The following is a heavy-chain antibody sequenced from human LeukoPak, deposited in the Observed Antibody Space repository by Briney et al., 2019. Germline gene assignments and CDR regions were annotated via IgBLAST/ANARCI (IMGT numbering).Heavy chain of an antibody. Sequence: TVTVSCKASGGTISNYAGSWVRQAPGQELEWMGGIMPIFSTAKYAQKLQGRVMITADESTSTAYMELSSLRSEDTAVYYCASYLRDDQSDMDVWGQGTTVTVSS. D-gene: IGHD1-1*01. CDR1: GGTISNYA. V-gene: IGHV1-69*13. CDR2: IMPIFSTA. J-gene: IGHJ6*02. CDR3: ASYLRDDQSDMDV.